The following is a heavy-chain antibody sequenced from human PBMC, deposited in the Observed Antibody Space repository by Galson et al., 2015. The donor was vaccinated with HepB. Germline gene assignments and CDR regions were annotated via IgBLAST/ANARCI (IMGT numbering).Heavy chain of an antibody. CDR1: GFTVSSNY. CDR2: IYSGGST. V-gene: IGHV3-66*01. Sequence: SLRLSCAASGFTVSSNYMSWVRQAPGKGLEWVSVIYSGGSTYYADSVKGRFTISRDNSKNTLYLQMNSLRAEDTAVYYCARDWGPHCGGDCPGAFDYWGQGTLSPSPQ. D-gene: IGHD2-21*02. CDR3: ARDWGPHCGGDCPGAFDY. J-gene: IGHJ4*02.